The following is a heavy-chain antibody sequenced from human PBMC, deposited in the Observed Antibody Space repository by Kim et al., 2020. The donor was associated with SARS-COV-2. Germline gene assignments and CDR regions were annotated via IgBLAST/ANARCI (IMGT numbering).Heavy chain of an antibody. V-gene: IGHV3-23*01. D-gene: IGHD6-13*01. CDR3: AKDLYSHSSPEWCDP. J-gene: IGHJ5*02. Sequence: DSVKGRFTLSRTHSKNTLYLQMNSRTAEDTAVYYCAKDLYSHSSPEWCDPWGQGTLVTVSS.